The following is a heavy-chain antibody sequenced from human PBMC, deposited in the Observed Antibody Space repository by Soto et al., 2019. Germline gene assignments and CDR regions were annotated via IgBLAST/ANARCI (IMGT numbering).Heavy chain of an antibody. V-gene: IGHV4-4*07. Sequence: PSETLSLTCTVSGASINNYYWSWIRQPAGKGLEWIGRIYTNRRTNYNPSLKSRVTMSVDASENQFSLMLSSVTAADTAVYYCGRDGDGYSPDYWGQGTLVTVYS. D-gene: IGHD5-18*01. CDR1: GASINNYY. J-gene: IGHJ4*02. CDR2: IYTNRRT. CDR3: GRDGDGYSPDY.